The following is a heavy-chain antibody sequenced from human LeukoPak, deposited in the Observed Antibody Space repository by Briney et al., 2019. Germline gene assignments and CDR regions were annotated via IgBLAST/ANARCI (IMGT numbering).Heavy chain of an antibody. V-gene: IGHV4-34*01. Sequence: SETLSFTCAVYGGSFSGYYWSWIRQPPGKGLEWIGEINHSGSTNYNPSLKSRVTISVDTSKNQFSLKLSSVTAADTAVYYCARHPTYSGSYYGTSWGQGTLVTVSS. J-gene: IGHJ4*02. CDR1: GGSFSGYY. CDR3: ARHPTYSGSYYGTS. D-gene: IGHD1-26*01. CDR2: INHSGST.